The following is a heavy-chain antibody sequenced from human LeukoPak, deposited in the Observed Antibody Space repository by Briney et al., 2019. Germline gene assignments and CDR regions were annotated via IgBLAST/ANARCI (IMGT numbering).Heavy chain of an antibody. V-gene: IGHV1-46*01. CDR3: AREKYGGNSHYFDY. CDR2: INPRGTAT. CDR1: GYSFTSHY. J-gene: IGHJ4*02. Sequence: ASVKVSCRASGYSFTSHYMHWVRQAPGQGLKWMGLINPRGTATRYAESFQGRLTLTRDLSTSTDYMELSSLRSDDTAVYFCAREKYGGNSHYFDYWGQGTLVTVSS. D-gene: IGHD4-23*01.